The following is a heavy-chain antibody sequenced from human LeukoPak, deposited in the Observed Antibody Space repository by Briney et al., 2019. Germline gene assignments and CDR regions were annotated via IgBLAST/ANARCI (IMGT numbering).Heavy chain of an antibody. CDR2: ISAYNGNT. Sequence: ASVKVSCKASGYTFTSYGISWVRQAPGQGLEWMGWISAYNGNTNYAQKLQGRVTMTTDPSTSTAYMEMRSLRSDATAVYYCARRDFDWLFLFDYWGQGTLVTASS. V-gene: IGHV1-18*01. J-gene: IGHJ4*02. CDR1: GYTFTSYG. CDR3: ARRDFDWLFLFDY. D-gene: IGHD3-9*01.